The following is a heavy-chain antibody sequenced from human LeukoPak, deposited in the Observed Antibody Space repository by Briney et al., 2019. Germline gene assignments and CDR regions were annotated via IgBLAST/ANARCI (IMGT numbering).Heavy chain of an antibody. D-gene: IGHD2-15*01. CDR3: AKDIRVGYCSGGSCYPNGFDY. CDR1: GFTFEDYG. Sequence: PGGSLRLSCAASGFTFEDYGMSWVRQPPGKGLEWVSGINWNGGNTGYADSVRGRFTISRDNAKNSLYLQMNSLRAEDTALYYCAKDIRVGYCSGGSCYPNGFDYWGQGTLVTVSS. J-gene: IGHJ4*02. CDR2: INWNGGNT. V-gene: IGHV3-20*04.